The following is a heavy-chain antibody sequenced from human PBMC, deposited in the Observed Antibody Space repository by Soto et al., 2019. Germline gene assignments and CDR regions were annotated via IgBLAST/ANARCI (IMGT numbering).Heavy chain of an antibody. CDR2: VNPGNGNT. J-gene: IGHJ4*02. CDR1: GYTFPRYA. CDR3: ARGGYFDSSNYLAY. Sequence: ASVKVSCKASGYTFPRYAMNWVRQAPGQSPEWMGWVNPGNGNTKYSQQFQGRVIIDRDTSASTAYMELSSLRSEDTAVYYCARGGYFDSSNYLAYWGLGTLVTVSS. V-gene: IGHV1-3*01. D-gene: IGHD3-22*01.